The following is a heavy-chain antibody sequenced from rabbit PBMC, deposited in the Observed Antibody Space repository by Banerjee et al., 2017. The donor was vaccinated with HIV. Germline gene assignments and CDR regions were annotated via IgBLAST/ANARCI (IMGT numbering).Heavy chain of an antibody. J-gene: IGHJ6*01. CDR3: ARDLSYYYDMDL. CDR2: IYAGNSGAS. CDR1: GFSFSSGYD. V-gene: IGHV1S45*01. Sequence: QEQLVESGGGLVQPEGSLTLTCTASGFSFSSGYDMCWVRQAPGKGLEWIACIYAGNSGASYYASWAKGRFTISKTSSTTVTLQMTSLTAADTATYFCARDLSYYYDMDLWGQGTLVTVS.